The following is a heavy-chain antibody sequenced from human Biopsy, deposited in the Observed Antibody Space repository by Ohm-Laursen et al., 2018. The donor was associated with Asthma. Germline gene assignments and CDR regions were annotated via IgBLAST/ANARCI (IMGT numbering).Heavy chain of an antibody. CDR1: GFTFSSYA. J-gene: IGHJ4*02. V-gene: IGHV3-23*01. D-gene: IGHD3-9*01. CDR2: ISGSGGST. Sequence: SLRLSCAASGFTFSSYAMSWVRQAPGKGLKWVSAISGSGGSTYYADSVKGRFTISRDNSKNTLYLQMNSLRAEDTAVYYCAKDRDYDIFTGPPGFDYWGQGTLVTVSS. CDR3: AKDRDYDIFTGPPGFDY.